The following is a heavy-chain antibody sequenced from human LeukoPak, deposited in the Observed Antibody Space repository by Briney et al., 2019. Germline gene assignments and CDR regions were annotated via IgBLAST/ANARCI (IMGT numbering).Heavy chain of an antibody. CDR3: AREGYYYDSSGRFDY. CDR1: GFTVSSNY. CDR2: INRGGRT. D-gene: IGHD3-22*01. V-gene: IGHV3-53*01. J-gene: IGHJ4*02. Sequence: PGGSLRLSCAASGFTVSSNYMSWVRQAPGKGLEWVLVINRGGRTYYGDSVKGRFTISRDNSKNTLYLQMNSLRAEDTAVYYCAREGYYYDSSGRFDYWGQGTLVTVSS.